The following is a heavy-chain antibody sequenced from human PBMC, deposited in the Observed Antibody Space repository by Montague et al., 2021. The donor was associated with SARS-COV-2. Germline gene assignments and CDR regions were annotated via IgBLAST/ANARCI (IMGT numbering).Heavy chain of an antibody. CDR3: ARAHSGSWAHLDN. Sequence: TLSLTCTVSGGSISSGGYYWSWIRKPAGKGLEWIGRIFTSGTTDYSFSLKSRVTISVDTSKNQFSLKLTSVTAADTAVYYCARAHSGSWAHLDNWGQGGLVTVSS. CDR1: GGSISSGGYY. D-gene: IGHD5-12*01. V-gene: IGHV4-61*02. CDR2: IFTSGTT. J-gene: IGHJ4*02.